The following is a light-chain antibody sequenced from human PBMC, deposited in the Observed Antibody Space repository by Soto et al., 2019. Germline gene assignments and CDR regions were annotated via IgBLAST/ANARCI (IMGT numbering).Light chain of an antibody. CDR1: QSISDT. CDR3: QQYDNWPWT. Sequence: EIVMTQSPATLSVSPGGRATLSCRASQSISDTLAWYQQKPGQAPRLLIHGASTRAPGFPARFSGSGSGTDFTLTISSLQSEDFAVYYCQQYDNWPWTFGQGTKVDIX. J-gene: IGKJ1*01. V-gene: IGKV3-15*01. CDR2: GAS.